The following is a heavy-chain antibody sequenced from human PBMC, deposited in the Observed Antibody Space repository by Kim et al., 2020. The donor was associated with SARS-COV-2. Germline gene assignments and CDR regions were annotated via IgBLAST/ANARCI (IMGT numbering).Heavy chain of an antibody. J-gene: IGHJ3*02. CDR2: IYYSGST. Sequence: SETLSLTCTVSGGSIGSYYWSWIRQPPGKGLEWIGYIYYSGSTNYNPSLKSRVTISVDTSKNQFSLKLSSVTAADTAVYYCARGYIVVVPAAPTGAFDI. CDR3: ARGYIVVVPAAPTGAFDI. D-gene: IGHD2-2*01. CDR1: GGSIGSYY. V-gene: IGHV4-59*13.